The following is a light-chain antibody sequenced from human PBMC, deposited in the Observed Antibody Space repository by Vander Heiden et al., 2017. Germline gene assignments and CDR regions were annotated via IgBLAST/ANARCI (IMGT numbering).Light chain of an antibody. V-gene: IGLV1-40*01. CDR1: SSNIGAGYD. J-gene: IGLJ2*01. Sequence: QSVLTQPPSVSGAPGQRVTISCTGSSSNIGAGYDVHWYQQHPGTAPKLLIYGNSNRPSGVPDRFSGSKSGTSAALAITGLQAEDEADYYCQSYDSSRSGYVVFGGGTKLTVL. CDR2: GNS. CDR3: QSYDSSRSGYVV.